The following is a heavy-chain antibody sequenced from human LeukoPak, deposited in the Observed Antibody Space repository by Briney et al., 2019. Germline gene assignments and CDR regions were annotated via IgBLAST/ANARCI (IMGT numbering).Heavy chain of an antibody. CDR1: GFTFSQFE. CDR3: AREGDVYNWNDGYYFDH. Sequence: GGSLRLSCAASGFTFSQFEMTWVRQAPGKGLEWISYSSPSGITTYYADSVRGRFTISRDKAKNSLYLQMDDLTVDDTALYYCAREGDVYNWNDGYYFDHWGQGILVTVSS. CDR2: SSPSGITT. D-gene: IGHD1-1*01. J-gene: IGHJ4*02. V-gene: IGHV3-48*03.